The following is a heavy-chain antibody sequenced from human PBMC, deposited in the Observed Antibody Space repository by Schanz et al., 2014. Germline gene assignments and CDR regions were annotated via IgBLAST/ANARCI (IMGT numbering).Heavy chain of an antibody. D-gene: IGHD4-17*01. CDR3: ARGYGDSPTDF. J-gene: IGHJ4*02. V-gene: IGHV1-69*04. Sequence: QVQLVQSGDEVKKPGASVKVSCKTSGYTFSDYGITWVRQAPGQGLEWMGRIIPILGIANYAQKFQSRVTITADRSTSTAYMELSSLRSEDTAVYYCARGYGDSPTDFWGQGTLVTVSS. CDR1: GYTFSDYG. CDR2: IIPILGIA.